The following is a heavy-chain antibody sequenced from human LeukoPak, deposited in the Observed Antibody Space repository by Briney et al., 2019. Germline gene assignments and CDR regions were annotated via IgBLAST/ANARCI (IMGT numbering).Heavy chain of an antibody. CDR3: ARGGKRNRNCSSTSCYVPYYYGMDV. Sequence: SETLSLTCTVSGGSISSYYWSWIRQPAGKGLEWIGRIYTSGSTNYNPSLKSRVTMSVDTFKNQFSLKLSSVTAADTAVYYCARGGKRNRNCSSTSCYVPYYYGMDVWGQGTTVTVSS. D-gene: IGHD2-2*01. V-gene: IGHV4-4*07. CDR1: GGSISSYY. J-gene: IGHJ6*02. CDR2: IYTSGST.